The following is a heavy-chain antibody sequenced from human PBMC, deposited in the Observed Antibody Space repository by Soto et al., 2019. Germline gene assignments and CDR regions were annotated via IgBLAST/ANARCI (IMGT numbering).Heavy chain of an antibody. CDR3: ARMSYFYAKSYFDL. Sequence: SYSLSRSRTVSGTSICNSDHYWCWCRQTPGKGLEWIGYVYYSGTTDYIPSLKSRLSMSIDKSQNQFTLKLNSVTAADPATYYCARMSYFYAKSYFDLWRRRSLVTASS. V-gene: IGHV4-30-4*02. CDR1: GTSICNSDHY. D-gene: IGHD3-10*01. J-gene: IGHJ2*01. CDR2: VYYSGTT.